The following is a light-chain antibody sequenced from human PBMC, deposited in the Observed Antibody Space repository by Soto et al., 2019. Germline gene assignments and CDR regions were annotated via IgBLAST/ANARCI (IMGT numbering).Light chain of an antibody. J-gene: IGKJ1*01. Sequence: IQVTQSPSTLSGSVLDRVTIPCRASQIISSWLAWYQQKPGKAPKLLIYKASTLKSGVPSRFSGSGSGTEFTLTISSLQPDDFATYYCQHYNSYSEAFGQGTKVDIK. CDR2: KAS. V-gene: IGKV1-5*03. CDR3: QHYNSYSEA. CDR1: QIISSW.